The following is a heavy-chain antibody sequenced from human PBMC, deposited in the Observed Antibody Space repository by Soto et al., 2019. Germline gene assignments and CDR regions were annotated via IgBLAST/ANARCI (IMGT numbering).Heavy chain of an antibody. CDR1: GFSFRESW. V-gene: IGHV3-30*18. CDR3: AKPRSSLEWPPYDP. Sequence: PGGSLRLSCIASGFSFRESWMAWVRQAPGKGLEWVAVIRSDGSNRDYVDSVKGRFTISRDNSRRMVYLQMDNLRLEDTAVYYCAKPRSSLEWPPYDPWGQGTLVTVSS. D-gene: IGHD3-3*01. J-gene: IGHJ5*02. CDR2: IRSDGSNR.